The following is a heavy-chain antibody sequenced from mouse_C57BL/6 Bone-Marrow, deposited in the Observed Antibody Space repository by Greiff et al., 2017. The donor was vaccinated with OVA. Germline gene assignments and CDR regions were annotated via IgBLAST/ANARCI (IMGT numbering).Heavy chain of an antibody. J-gene: IGHJ2*01. CDR2: IHPSDSDT. Sequence: VQLQQPGAELVKPGASVKVSCKASGYTFTSYWMHWVKQRPGQGLEWIGMIHPSDSDTNYNQKFKGKATLTVDKSSTTAYLQLSSLTSEDSAVYYCAISGWDVDYWGQGTTLTVSS. V-gene: IGHV1-74*01. D-gene: IGHD4-1*01. CDR3: AISGWDVDY. CDR1: GYTFTSYW.